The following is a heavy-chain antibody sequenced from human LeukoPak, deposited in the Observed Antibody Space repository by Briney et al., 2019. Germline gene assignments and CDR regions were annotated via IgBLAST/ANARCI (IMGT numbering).Heavy chain of an antibody. CDR2: IYYSGST. Sequence: PSETLSLTCTVSGGSISSYYWSWIRQPPGKGLEWIGYIYYSGSTNYNPSLKSRVTISVDTSKNQFSLKLSSVTAADTAVYYCASGYSAGPYYHYYGMDVWGQGTTVTVSS. J-gene: IGHJ6*02. CDR3: ASGYSAGPYYHYYGMDV. D-gene: IGHD6-13*01. V-gene: IGHV4-59*01. CDR1: GGSISSYY.